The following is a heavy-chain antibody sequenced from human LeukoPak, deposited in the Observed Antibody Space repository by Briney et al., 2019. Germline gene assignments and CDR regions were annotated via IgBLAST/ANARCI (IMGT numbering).Heavy chain of an antibody. CDR1: GFTFKNAW. CDR2: IKSKTDSGTT. CDR3: SMLASDSSSGYYDVY. J-gene: IGHJ4*02. V-gene: IGHV3-15*01. D-gene: IGHD3-3*01. Sequence: PGGSLRLSCAASGFTFKNAWMNWVRQAPGKGLEWVGSIKSKTDSGTTDYAAPVKGRFTISRDDSKNTLYLQMNDLKIEDTAEYYCSMLASDSSSGYYDVYLVQGTIVTVSS.